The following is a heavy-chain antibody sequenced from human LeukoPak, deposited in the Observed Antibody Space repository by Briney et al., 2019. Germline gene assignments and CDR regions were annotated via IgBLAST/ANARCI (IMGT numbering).Heavy chain of an antibody. CDR3: ARDPDSSGYPYYFDY. J-gene: IGHJ4*02. V-gene: IGHV3-30-3*01. CDR2: ISYDGSNK. D-gene: IGHD3-22*01. CDR1: GFTFCSYA. Sequence: GGSLRLSCAASGFTFCSYAMHWVRQAPGKGLEWVAVISYDGSNKYYADSVKGRFTISRDNSKNTLYLQMNSLRAEDTAVYYCARDPDSSGYPYYFDYWGQGTLVTVSS.